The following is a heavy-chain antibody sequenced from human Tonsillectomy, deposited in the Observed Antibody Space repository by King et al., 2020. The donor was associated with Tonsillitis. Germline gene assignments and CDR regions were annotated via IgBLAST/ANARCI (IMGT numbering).Heavy chain of an antibody. CDR2: IAWDSSGS. V-gene: IGHV3-43D*03. J-gene: IGHJ1*01. CDR1: GFTFDDYA. D-gene: IGHD3-22*01. CDR3: VKGRRYYYDSSALQH. Sequence: VQLVQSGGVVVQPGGSLRLSCAASGFTFDDYAMHWVRQAPGKALEWVSLIAWDSSGSSYADSVRGRFTISRDNSKNSLHLQMNSLRPEDTALYYCVKGRRYYYDSSALQHWGQGTLVTVSS.